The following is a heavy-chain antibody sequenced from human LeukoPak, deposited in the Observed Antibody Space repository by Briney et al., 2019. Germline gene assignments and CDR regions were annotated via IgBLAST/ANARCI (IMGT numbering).Heavy chain of an antibody. D-gene: IGHD3-22*01. CDR3: ARGAYDSSGYYSDYFDY. V-gene: IGHV4-34*01. J-gene: IGHJ4*02. CDR1: GGSFSGYY. Sequence: SETLSLTCAVYGGSFSGYYWSWIRQPPGKGLEWIGEINHSGSTNYNPSLKSRVTISVDTSKNQFSLKLSSVTAADTAVYYCARGAYDSSGYYSDYFDYWGQGTLVTVSS. CDR2: INHSGST.